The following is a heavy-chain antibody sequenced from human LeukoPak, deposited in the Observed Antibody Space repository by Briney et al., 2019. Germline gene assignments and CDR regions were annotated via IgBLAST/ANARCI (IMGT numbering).Heavy chain of an antibody. CDR3: ARDCCVWGDGGSGSYLDGMDV. CDR2: IYYSGST. V-gene: IGHV4-30-4*01. D-gene: IGHD3-10*01. Sequence: SETLFLTCTVSGGSISSGDYYWSWIRQPPGKGLEWIGYIYYSGSTYYNPSLKSRVTISVDTSKNQFSLKLSSVTAADTAVYYCARDCCVWGDGGSGSYLDGMDVWGKGTTVTVSS. CDR1: GGSISSGDYY. J-gene: IGHJ6*04.